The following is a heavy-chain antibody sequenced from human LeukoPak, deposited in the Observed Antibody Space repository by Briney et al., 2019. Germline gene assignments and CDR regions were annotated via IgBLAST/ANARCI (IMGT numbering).Heavy chain of an antibody. J-gene: IGHJ6*02. D-gene: IGHD2-15*01. CDR2: IYYSGST. V-gene: IGHV4-59*01. CDR3: ARAGCSGGSCYLTAYYGMDV. Sequence: PSETLSLTCTVSGGSISSYYWSWIRQPPGKGLEWIGYIYYSGSTNYNPSLKSRVTISVDTSKNQFSLKLSSVTAADTAVYYCARAGCSGGSCYLTAYYGMDVWGQGTMVTVSS. CDR1: GGSISSYY.